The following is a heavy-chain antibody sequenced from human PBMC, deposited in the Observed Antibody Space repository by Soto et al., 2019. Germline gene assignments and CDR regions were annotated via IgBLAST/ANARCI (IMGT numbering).Heavy chain of an antibody. D-gene: IGHD4-17*01. J-gene: IGHJ4*02. CDR1: GGSISSGDYY. Sequence: LSLACTVSGGSISSGDYYWSWIRQPPGKGLEWIGYIYYSGSTYYNPSLKSRVTISVDTSKNQFSLKLSSVTAADTAVYYCARDLDDYGAYGEFDYWGQGTLVPVSS. CDR3: ARDLDDYGAYGEFDY. CDR2: IYYSGST. V-gene: IGHV4-30-4*01.